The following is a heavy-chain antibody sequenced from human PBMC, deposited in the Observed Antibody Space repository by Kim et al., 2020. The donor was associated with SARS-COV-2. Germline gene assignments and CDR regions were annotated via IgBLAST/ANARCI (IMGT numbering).Heavy chain of an antibody. CDR1: GGSISSSSYY. V-gene: IGHV4-39*01. Sequence: SETLSLTCTVSGGSISSSSYYWGWIRQPPGKGLEWIGSIYYSGSTYYNPSLKSRVTISVDTSKNQFSLKLSSVTAADTAVYYCARTRPDLDYWGQGTLVTVSS. CDR2: IYYSGST. J-gene: IGHJ4*02. CDR3: ARTRPDLDY.